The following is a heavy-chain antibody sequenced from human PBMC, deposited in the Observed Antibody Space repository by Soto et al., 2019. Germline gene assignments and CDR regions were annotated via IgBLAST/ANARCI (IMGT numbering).Heavy chain of an antibody. D-gene: IGHD6-13*01. CDR2: IYYSGST. V-gene: IGHV4-31*03. CDR1: GGSISSGGYY. Sequence: SETLSLTCTVSGGSISSGGYYWSWIRQHPGKGLEWIGYIYYSGSTYYNPSLKSRVTISVDTSKNQFSLKLSSVTAADTAVYYCAREGAAAGTDNRDYYYYYYMDVWGKGTTVTVSS. CDR3: AREGAAAGTDNRDYYYYYYMDV. J-gene: IGHJ6*03.